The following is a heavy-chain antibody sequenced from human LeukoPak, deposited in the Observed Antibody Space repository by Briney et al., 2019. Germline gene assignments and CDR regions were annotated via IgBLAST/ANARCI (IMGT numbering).Heavy chain of an antibody. V-gene: IGHV3-21*01. CDR3: ARDPLRYLRVGHYDY. Sequence: GGSLRLSCAASGFTFSSYSMNWVRQAPGKGLEWVSSIDYDSSHIYYAASVRGRFTISRDNARNSVYLQMTSLRVEDTAVYYCARDPLRYLRVGHYDYWGQGTLVAVSS. CDR1: GFTFSSYS. J-gene: IGHJ4*02. D-gene: IGHD3-9*01. CDR2: IDYDSSHI.